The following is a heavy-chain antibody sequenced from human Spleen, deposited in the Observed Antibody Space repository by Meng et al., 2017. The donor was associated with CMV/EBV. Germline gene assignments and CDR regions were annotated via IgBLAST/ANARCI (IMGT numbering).Heavy chain of an antibody. Sequence: SETLSLTCTVSGDSISSNYWSWIRLPPGKGLEWIGYISHSGSTHYSPSLKRRVTLSVDTSKNQFSLRLSSVTAADTAMYYCARGKGCTSTCDDAFDIWGQGTVVTVSS. V-gene: IGHV4-59*01. J-gene: IGHJ3*02. D-gene: IGHD2-8*01. CDR2: ISHSGST. CDR3: ARGKGCTSTCDDAFDI. CDR1: GDSISSNY.